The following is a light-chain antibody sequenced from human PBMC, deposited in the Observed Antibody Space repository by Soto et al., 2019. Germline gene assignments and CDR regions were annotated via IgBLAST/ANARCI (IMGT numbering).Light chain of an antibody. CDR3: SSFAGNNNVV. CDR2: EVS. J-gene: IGLJ2*01. CDR1: SSDVGGYNY. V-gene: IGLV2-8*01. Sequence: QSALTQPPSASGSPGQSVTISCTGTSSDVGGYNYVSWYQQHPGKAPKLMISEVSKRPSGVPDRFSGSKSGNTASLTVSGLQAEDEADYYCSSFAGNNNVVFGGGTKDTV.